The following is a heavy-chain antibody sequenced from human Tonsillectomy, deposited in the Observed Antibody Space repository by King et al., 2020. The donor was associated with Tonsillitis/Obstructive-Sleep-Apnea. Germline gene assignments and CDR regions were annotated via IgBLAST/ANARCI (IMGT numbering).Heavy chain of an antibody. Sequence: VQLVESGGGLVQPGRSLRLSCTASGFTFGDYGMSWVRQAPGKGLEWVGFIRSKTYGGTTEYAASVKVRFTISKDDSKSIAYLQMNSLKTEDTAVYYCTIVGTSGSYSYDFWGQGTTVTVSS. CDR3: TIVGTSGSYSYDF. CDR1: GFTFGDYG. D-gene: IGHD1-26*01. J-gene: IGHJ3*01. V-gene: IGHV3-49*04. CDR2: IRSKTYGGTT.